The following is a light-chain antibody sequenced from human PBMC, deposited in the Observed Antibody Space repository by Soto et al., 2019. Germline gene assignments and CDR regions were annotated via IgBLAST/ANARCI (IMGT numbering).Light chain of an antibody. V-gene: IGKV1-5*01. CDR2: DAS. CDR3: QHYDNLPLT. J-gene: IGKJ4*01. CDR1: QSISSW. Sequence: DIQMTQSPSTLSASVGDRVTITCRASQSISSWLAWYQQKPGKAPKLLIYDASSLETGVPSRFSGSGYGTDFSLTINSLQPEDVATYYCQHYDNLPLTFGGGTKVDIK.